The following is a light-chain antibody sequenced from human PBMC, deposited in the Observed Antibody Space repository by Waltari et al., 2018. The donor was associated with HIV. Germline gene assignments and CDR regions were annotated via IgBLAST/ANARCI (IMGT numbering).Light chain of an antibody. CDR1: PSVSSN. J-gene: IGKJ1*01. V-gene: IGKV3-15*01. CDR2: GAS. CDR3: QQYNNWPRT. Sequence: EIVMPHSPATLSVSPGERATLSCRASPSVSSNLAWYQQKPGQAPRLLIYGASTRATGIPARFSGSGSGTEFTLTISSLQSEDFAVYYCQQYNNWPRTFGQGTKVEIK.